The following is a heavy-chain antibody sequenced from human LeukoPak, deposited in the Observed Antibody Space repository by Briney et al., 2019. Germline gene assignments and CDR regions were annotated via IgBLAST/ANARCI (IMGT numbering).Heavy chain of an antibody. J-gene: IGHJ4*02. CDR1: GYSISSGYC. D-gene: IGHD1-1*01. CDR2: IYHSGST. V-gene: IGHV4-38-2*02. CDR3: ATLTINWNVDY. Sequence: SETLSLTCTVSGYSISSGYCWGWIRQPPGKGLEWIGSIYHSGSTYYNPSLKSRVTISVDTSKNQFSLKLSSVTAADTAVYYCATLTINWNVDYWGQGTLVTVSS.